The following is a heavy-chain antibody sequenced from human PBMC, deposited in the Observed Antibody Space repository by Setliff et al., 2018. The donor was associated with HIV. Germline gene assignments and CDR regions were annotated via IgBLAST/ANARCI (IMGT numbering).Heavy chain of an antibody. CDR1: AFAFYKFW. D-gene: IGHD4-17*01. CDR3: VGPDYEDPQGGQ. CDR2: INRDGSAK. V-gene: IGHV3-7*03. J-gene: IGHJ1*01. Sequence: PGGSLKLSCAASAFAFYKFWMSWVRQAPGKGLEWLANINRDGSAKAYVDSVKGRFSTSRDNARNSVYLQMNSLSVADTAVYYCVGPDYEDPQGGQWGQGTLVTVS.